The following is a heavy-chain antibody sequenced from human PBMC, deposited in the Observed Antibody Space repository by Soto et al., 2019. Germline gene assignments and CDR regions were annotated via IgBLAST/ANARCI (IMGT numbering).Heavy chain of an antibody. CDR1: GFSFSDSY. CDR2: ISGSSGYT. D-gene: IGHD3-10*01. J-gene: IGHJ6*02. V-gene: IGHV3-11*06. CDR3: ARYRGGYGPPDV. Sequence: QVQLVESGGGLVKPGGSLRLSCAASGFSFSDSYMSWVRQAPGKGLEWVAYISGSSGYTGYADSVKGRFTISRDNAKNSLYLQMNSLRVEDTAVYYCARYRGGYGPPDVWGQGTTVTVS.